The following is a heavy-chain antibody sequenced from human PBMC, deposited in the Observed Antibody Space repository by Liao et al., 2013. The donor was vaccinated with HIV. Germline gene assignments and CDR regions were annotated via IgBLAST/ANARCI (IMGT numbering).Heavy chain of an antibody. D-gene: IGHD4/OR15-4a*01. CDR2: IHARGKT. Sequence: QVELQEPVPGLVKPSRTLSLTCTVSGGSISGDDYYWSWVRQSAGKGLEWIGRIHARGKTHYNSSLKSRLTVSVDTSKNQFSLRLNSVTAADTAVYYCVRESIRKSMTMMLIDWYFDLWGRGTLVTVSS. J-gene: IGHJ2*01. CDR3: VRESIRKSMTMMLIDWYFDL. CDR1: GGSISGDDYY. V-gene: IGHV4-61*02.